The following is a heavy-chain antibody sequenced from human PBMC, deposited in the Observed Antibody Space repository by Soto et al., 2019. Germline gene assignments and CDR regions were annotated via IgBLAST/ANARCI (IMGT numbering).Heavy chain of an antibody. CDR3: ERYPTYSSDTGSVYYGMDV. Sequence: SDTLSLTCAVSGASLISSIRWSLVRHSPGKGLEWLGEIYHSGNTNYNPSLKSRVTISGDFSNNQFSLKLTSVTAAATAVYFCERYPTYSSDTGSVYYGMDVWGQGTTVTVS. V-gene: IGHV4-4*02. J-gene: IGHJ6*02. CDR1: GASLISSIR. D-gene: IGHD6-19*01. CDR2: IYHSGNT.